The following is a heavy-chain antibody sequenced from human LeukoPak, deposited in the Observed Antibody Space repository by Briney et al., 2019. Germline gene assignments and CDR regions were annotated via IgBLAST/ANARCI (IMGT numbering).Heavy chain of an antibody. D-gene: IGHD4-23*01. V-gene: IGHV3-49*04. CDR2: IRSQAYGGTT. J-gene: IGHJ4*02. CDR3: TRGMATVVTPYF. CDR1: GFTVGDYG. Sequence: GRSLRLSCTTSGFTVGDYGMTWVRQAPGKGLEWVGFIRSQAYGGTTQYAASVKGRFTISRDDSKSIAYLQMNSLKTEDTAVYYCTRGMATVVTPYFWGQGTLVTVSS.